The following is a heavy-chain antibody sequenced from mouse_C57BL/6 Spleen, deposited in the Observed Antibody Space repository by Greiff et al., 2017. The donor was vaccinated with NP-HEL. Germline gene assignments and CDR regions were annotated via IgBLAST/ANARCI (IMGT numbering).Heavy chain of an antibody. J-gene: IGHJ3*01. D-gene: IGHD2-3*01. CDR1: GFSLTSYG. V-gene: IGHV2-6*01. CDR3: ASGGGWLLSFAY. Sequence: VKLLESGPGLVAPSQSLSITCTVSGFSLTSYGVDWVRQSPGKGLEWLGVIWGVGSTNYNSALKSRLSISKDNSKSQVFLKMNSLQTDDTAMYYCASGGGWLLSFAYWGQGTLVTVSA. CDR2: IWGVGST.